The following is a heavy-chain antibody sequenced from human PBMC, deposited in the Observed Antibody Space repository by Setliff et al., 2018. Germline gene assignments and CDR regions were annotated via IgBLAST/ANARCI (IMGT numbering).Heavy chain of an antibody. V-gene: IGHV4-34*01. CDR1: GGSFSGYY. D-gene: IGHD6-19*01. J-gene: IGHJ5*02. Sequence: SETLSLTCAVYGGSFSGYYWSWIRQPPGKGLEWIGEINHSGSTNYNPSLKSRVTISVDTSKNQFSLKLSSVTAADTAVYYCARGEGIVASSGWFDPWGQGTLVTVSS. CDR2: INHSGST. CDR3: ARGEGIVASSGWFDP.